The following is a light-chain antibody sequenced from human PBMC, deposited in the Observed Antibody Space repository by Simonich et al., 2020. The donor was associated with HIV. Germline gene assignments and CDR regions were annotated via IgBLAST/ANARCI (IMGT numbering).Light chain of an antibody. CDR3: QQYYSDTYT. CDR1: QSVLFSSNNKNY. V-gene: IGKV4-1*01. Sequence: DIVMTQSPDSLAVSLGERATINCKSSQSVLFSSNNKNYLAWCQQKPGQPPKVLIYWASNRESGGPDRFSGGGSGTDFTLTISSLQAEDVAVYYCQQYYSDTYTFGQGTKLEIK. J-gene: IGKJ2*01. CDR2: WAS.